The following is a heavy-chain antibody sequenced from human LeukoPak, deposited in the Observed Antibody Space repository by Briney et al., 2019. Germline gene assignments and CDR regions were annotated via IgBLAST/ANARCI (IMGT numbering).Heavy chain of an antibody. CDR2: FDPEDGET. CDR1: GYTLTELS. V-gene: IGHV1-24*01. CDR3: ATDPAVARPNHFDY. Sequence: GASVKVSCKVSGYTLTELSMHWVRQAPGKGLEWMGGFDPEDGETIYAQKFQGRVTMTEDTSTDTAYMELSSLRSEDTAVYYCATDPAVARPNHFDYWGQGTLVTASS. J-gene: IGHJ4*02. D-gene: IGHD6-19*01.